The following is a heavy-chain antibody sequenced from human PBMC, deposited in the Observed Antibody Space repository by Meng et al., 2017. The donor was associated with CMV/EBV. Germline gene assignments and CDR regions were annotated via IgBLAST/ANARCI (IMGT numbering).Heavy chain of an antibody. J-gene: IGHJ6*02. CDR1: AYSFSSYD. V-gene: IGHV1-8*01. D-gene: IGHD2-15*01. CDR2: MNPNNGNT. Sequence: ASVKVSCKASAYSFSSYDINWVRQAPGQGLEWMGWMNPNNGNTGDAQKFQGRFTMTWNTSISTAYMELSSLRSEDTAIYYCASHQQFCSGGSCYSLGYYYGMDVWGQGTTVTVSS. CDR3: ASHQQFCSGGSCYSLGYYYGMDV.